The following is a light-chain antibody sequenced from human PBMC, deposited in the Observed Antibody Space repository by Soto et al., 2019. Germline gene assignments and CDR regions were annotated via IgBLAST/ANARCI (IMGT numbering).Light chain of an antibody. CDR1: PGIANY. V-gene: IGKV1-17*03. J-gene: IGKJ4*01. CDR3: LQHHSYPLT. Sequence: DIQMTQSPSAMSASVGDRVTITCRASPGIANYLAWFQQKPGKVPKRLIYGASNLQSGVPSRFSGSGSGTEFTFTISSLQPEDFATYYCLQHHSYPLTFGGGTKVEIK. CDR2: GAS.